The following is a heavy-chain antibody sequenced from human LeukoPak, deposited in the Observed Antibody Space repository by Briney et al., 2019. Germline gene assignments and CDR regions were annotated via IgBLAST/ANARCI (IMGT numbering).Heavy chain of an antibody. CDR1: GFAFSSYA. Sequence: GSLRLSCSASGFAFSSYAMHWVRQAPGRGLESVSGISSNGDSTYYADSVKGRFTISRDNSKNTLYLQMSSLRAEDTAVYYCVRTYSRGWYGSVDYWGQGTLVTVSS. CDR2: ISSNGDST. CDR3: VRTYSRGWYGSVDY. D-gene: IGHD6-19*01. J-gene: IGHJ4*02. V-gene: IGHV3-64D*06.